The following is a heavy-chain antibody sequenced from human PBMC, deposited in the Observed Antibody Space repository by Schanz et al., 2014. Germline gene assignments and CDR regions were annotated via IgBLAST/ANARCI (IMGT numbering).Heavy chain of an antibody. V-gene: IGHV1-2*02. J-gene: IGHJ2*01. CDR3: ARAGQDFEYSSLSPIWYFDL. CDR1: GYTFTGYY. Sequence: QVQLVQSGAEVKKPGASVKVSCKASGYTFTGYYMHWVRQAPGQGLEWMGWINPNSGGINYAQKFQGRVTMTRDTSISAAYMELSRLRSDDTAVYYCARAGQDFEYSSLSPIWYFDLWGRGTLVTVSS. D-gene: IGHD6-6*01. CDR2: INPNSGGI.